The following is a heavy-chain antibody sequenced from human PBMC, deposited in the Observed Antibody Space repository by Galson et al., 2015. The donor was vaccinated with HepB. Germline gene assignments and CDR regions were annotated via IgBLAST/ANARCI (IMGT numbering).Heavy chain of an antibody. CDR3: ARVPSSIAARGGYWFDP. V-gene: IGHV1-18*01. CDR1: GYTFTSYG. J-gene: IGHJ5*02. Sequence: SVKVSCKASGYTFTSYGISWVRQAPGQGLEWMGWISAYNGNTNYAQKLQGRVTMTTDTSTSTAYMELRSLRSDDTAGYYCARVPSSIAARGGYWFDPWGQGTLVTVSS. D-gene: IGHD6-6*01. CDR2: ISAYNGNT.